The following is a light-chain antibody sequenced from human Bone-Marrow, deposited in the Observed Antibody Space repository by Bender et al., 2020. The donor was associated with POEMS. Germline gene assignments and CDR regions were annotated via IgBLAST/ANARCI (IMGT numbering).Light chain of an antibody. CDR1: TSNIGNNF. CDR2: YDD. CDR3: SAWDDSLSGWV. J-gene: IGLJ3*02. Sequence: QSVVTQPPSASGTPGQRVTISCSGTTSNIGNNFVSWYQQLPGEAPKLLIYYDDLLTPGVSDRFSASKSGTSASLAISELQSEDEALYYCSAWDDSLSGWVFGGGTKLTVL. V-gene: IGLV1-36*01.